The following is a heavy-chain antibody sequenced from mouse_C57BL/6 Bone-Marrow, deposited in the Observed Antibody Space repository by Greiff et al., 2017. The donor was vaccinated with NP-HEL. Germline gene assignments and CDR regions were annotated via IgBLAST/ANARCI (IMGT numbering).Heavy chain of an antibody. Sequence: DVQLQESGPSLVRPSQTLYLTCTVTGFSINSDCYWIWIRQFPGNKLEYIGYTFYSGITYYNPSLESRTYITRDTSKNQFSLRLSSVTTEDTATYYCARDRDMVTTDWYFDVWGTGTTVTVSS. CDR3: ARDRDMVTTDWYFDV. CDR2: TFYSGIT. V-gene: IGHV3-3*01. D-gene: IGHD2-2*01. CDR1: GFSINSDCY. J-gene: IGHJ1*03.